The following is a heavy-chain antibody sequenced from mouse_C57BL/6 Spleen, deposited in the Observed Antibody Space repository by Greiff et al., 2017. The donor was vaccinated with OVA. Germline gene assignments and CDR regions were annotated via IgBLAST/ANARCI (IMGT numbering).Heavy chain of an antibody. CDR1: GFNIKDYY. CDR3: AREDYGSSYWFAY. D-gene: IGHD1-1*01. J-gene: IGHJ3*01. CDR2: IDPEDGET. Sequence: EVQVVESGAELVKPGASVKLSCTASGFNIKDYYMHWVKQRTEQGLEWIGRIDPEDGETRYAPKFQGKATITADTSSNTAYLQLSSLTSEDTAVYYCAREDYGSSYWFAYWGQGTLVTVSA. V-gene: IGHV14-2*01.